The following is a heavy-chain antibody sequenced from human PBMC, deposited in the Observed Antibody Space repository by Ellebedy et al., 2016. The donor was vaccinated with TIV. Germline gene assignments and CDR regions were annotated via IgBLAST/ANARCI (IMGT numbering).Heavy chain of an antibody. CDR3: ARDKLEVLGWMDV. D-gene: IGHD7-27*01. J-gene: IGHJ6*02. CDR1: GGTFSSYA. CDR2: IIPIFGTA. Sequence: SVKVSCXASGGTFSSYAISWVRQAPGQGLEWMGGIIPIFGTANYAQKFQGRVTITADKSTSTAYMELSSLRSEDTAVYYCARDKLEVLGWMDVWGQGTTVTVSS. V-gene: IGHV1-69*06.